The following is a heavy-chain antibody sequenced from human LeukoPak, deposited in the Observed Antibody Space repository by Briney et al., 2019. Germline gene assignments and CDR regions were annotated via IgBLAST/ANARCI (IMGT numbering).Heavy chain of an antibody. D-gene: IGHD3-10*01. V-gene: IGHV3-7*03. CDR3: ARERGGSGVGAYNWFDP. CDR1: GFTFSSYW. J-gene: IGHJ5*02. CDR2: IKQDGSEK. Sequence: GGSLRLSCAASGFTFSSYWMSWVRQAPGKGLEWAANIKQDGSEKYYVDSVKGRFTISRDNAKNSLYLQMNSLRAEDTALYYCARERGGSGVGAYNWFDPWGQGTLVTVSS.